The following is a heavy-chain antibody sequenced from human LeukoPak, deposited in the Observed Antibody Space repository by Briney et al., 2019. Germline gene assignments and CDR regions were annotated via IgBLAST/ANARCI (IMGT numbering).Heavy chain of an antibody. CDR3: GXXDVXXXAFDI. V-gene: IGHV4-59*01. CDR2: IYYSGST. Sequence: XXVSGGSISSYYWSWIRQPPGKGLEWIGYIYYSGSTNYNPSLKRRVTISVDTSKNQFSLKLSSVLAADTAVYYCGXXDVXXXAFDIWGXGXMVTVSS. CDR1: GGSISSYY. J-gene: IGHJ3*02.